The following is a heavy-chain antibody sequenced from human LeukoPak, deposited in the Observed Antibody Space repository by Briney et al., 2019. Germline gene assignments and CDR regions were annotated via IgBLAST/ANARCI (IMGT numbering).Heavy chain of an antibody. J-gene: IGHJ4*02. V-gene: IGHV1-2*04. CDR1: GYTFNGYY. Sequence: ASVKVSCKASGYTFNGYYMHWVRQAPGQGLEWMGWINPNSGGTNYAQKFQGWVTMTRDTSISTAYMELSRLRSDDTAVYYCARGEAVAARYYFDYWGQGTLVTVSS. D-gene: IGHD6-19*01. CDR3: ARGEAVAARYYFDY. CDR2: INPNSGGT.